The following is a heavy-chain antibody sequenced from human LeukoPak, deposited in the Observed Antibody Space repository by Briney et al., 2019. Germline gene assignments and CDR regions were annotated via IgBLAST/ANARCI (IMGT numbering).Heavy chain of an antibody. CDR1: GGSIRSSYYY. Sequence: SETLSLTCTVSGGSIRSSYYYWGWIRQPPGKGLEWIGSIYDSGSTYYNPSLKGRVTISVDTSKNQFSLKLSSVTAADTAVYYCARISGGDDFWSGYYPAAGGMDVWGQGTTVTVSS. CDR3: ARISGGDDFWSGYYPAAGGMDV. D-gene: IGHD3-3*01. CDR2: IYDSGST. V-gene: IGHV4-39*01. J-gene: IGHJ6*01.